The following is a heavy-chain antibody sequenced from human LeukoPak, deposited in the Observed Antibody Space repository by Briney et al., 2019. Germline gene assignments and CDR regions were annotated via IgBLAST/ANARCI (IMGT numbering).Heavy chain of an antibody. CDR2: IYYSGTT. D-gene: IGHD3-22*01. Sequence: SETLSLTCTVSGGSISSYYWSWIRQPPGKGLEWIGYIYYSGTTNYNPSLKSRVTISVDTSKNQFSLKLSSVTAADTAIYYCARGAYDSSGHYYYFDYWGQGTLVTVSS. J-gene: IGHJ4*02. CDR1: GGSISSYY. CDR3: ARGAYDSSGHYYYFDY. V-gene: IGHV4-59*01.